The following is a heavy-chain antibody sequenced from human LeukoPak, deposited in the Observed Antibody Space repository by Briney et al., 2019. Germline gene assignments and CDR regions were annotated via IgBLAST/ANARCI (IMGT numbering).Heavy chain of an antibody. CDR1: GYSFTNYW. CDR3: ASNPIPRASGSYRGKWKFDP. Sequence: GESLKISCKASGYSFTNYWIGWVRQMPGKGLEWMGVIYPDDSDIRYSPSFQGQVTISADKSISTVYLQWSSLKASDTAMYYCASNPIPRASGSYRGKWKFDPWGQGTLVTVSS. CDR2: IYPDDSDI. V-gene: IGHV5-51*01. J-gene: IGHJ5*02. D-gene: IGHD3-10*01.